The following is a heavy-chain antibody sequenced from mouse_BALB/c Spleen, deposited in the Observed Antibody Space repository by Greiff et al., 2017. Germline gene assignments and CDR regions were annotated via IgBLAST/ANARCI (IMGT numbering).Heavy chain of an antibody. CDR1: GFTFSSYT. D-gene: IGHD1-1*01. J-gene: IGHJ4*01. CDR2: ISSGGSYT. Sequence: EVQGVESGGGLVKPGGSLKLSCAASGFTFSSYTMSWVRQTPEKRLEWVATISSGGSYTYYPDSVKGRFTISRDNAKNTLYLQMSSLKSEDTAMYYCTRDLATTVVPHYYAMDYWGQGTSVTVAS. V-gene: IGHV5-6-4*01. CDR3: TRDLATTVVPHYYAMDY.